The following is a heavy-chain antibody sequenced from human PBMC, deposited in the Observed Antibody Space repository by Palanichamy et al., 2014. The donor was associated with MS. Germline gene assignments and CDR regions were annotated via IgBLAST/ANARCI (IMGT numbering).Heavy chain of an antibody. V-gene: IGHV1-18*01. J-gene: IGHJ4*02. CDR2: ISAYNGNT. CDR3: ARDSSSGYYYGSYLDY. D-gene: IGHD3-22*01. CDR1: GYTFTSYD. Sequence: VQLVQSGAEVKKPGASVKVSCQASGYTFTSYDFSWVRQAPGHGLEWMGWISAYNGNTNYAQKLQGRVTMTTDTSTSTAYMELRSLRSDDTAVYYCARDSSSGYYYGSYLDYWGQGTLVTVSS.